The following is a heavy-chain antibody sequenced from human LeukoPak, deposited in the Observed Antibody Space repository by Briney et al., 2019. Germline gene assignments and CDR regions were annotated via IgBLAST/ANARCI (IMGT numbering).Heavy chain of an antibody. V-gene: IGHV5-51*01. J-gene: IGHJ3*02. CDR1: RYSFTNYW. CDR3: ARHPLAAGGTSLDI. Sequence: GESLKISCKGSRYSFTNYWIGWVRQMPGKGLEWMGIIYPGDSDTRYSPSFQGQVTTSADKSISTAYLQWSSLKASDTAMYYCARHPLAAGGTSLDIWGQGTMVTVSS. D-gene: IGHD6-13*01. CDR2: IYPGDSDT.